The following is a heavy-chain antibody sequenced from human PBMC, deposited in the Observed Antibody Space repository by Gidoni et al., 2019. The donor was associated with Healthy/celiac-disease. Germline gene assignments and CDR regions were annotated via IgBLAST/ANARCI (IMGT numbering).Heavy chain of an antibody. CDR3: ARGGNILTGYYTHYFDY. CDR1: GFTVSSNY. D-gene: IGHD3-9*01. J-gene: IGHJ4*02. Sequence: EVQLVESGGGLVQPGGSLRLSCAASGFTVSSNYMSWVRQAPGKGLEWVSVIYSGGSTYYADSVKGRFTISRDNSKNTLYLQMNSLRAEDTAVYYCARGGNILTGYYTHYFDYWGQGTLVTVSS. CDR2: IYSGGST. V-gene: IGHV3-66*01.